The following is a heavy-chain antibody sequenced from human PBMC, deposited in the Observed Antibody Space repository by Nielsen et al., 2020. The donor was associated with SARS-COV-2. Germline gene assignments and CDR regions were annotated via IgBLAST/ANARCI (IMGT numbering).Heavy chain of an antibody. J-gene: IGHJ6*02. CDR1: GYTFTSYY. Sequence: ASVKVSCKASGYTFTSYYMHWVRQAPGQGLEWMGIINPSGGSTSYAQKFQGRVTMTRDTSTSTAYMELRSLRSDDTAVYYCARDSVVTDYYYGMDVWGQGTTVTVSS. D-gene: IGHD2-21*02. CDR3: ARDSVVTDYYYGMDV. V-gene: IGHV1-46*01. CDR2: INPSGGST.